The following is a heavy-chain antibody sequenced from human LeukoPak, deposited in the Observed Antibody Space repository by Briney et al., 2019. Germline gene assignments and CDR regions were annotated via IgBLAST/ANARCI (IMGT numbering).Heavy chain of an antibody. V-gene: IGHV3-21*01. CDR3: ARDFAATPYYFDY. Sequence: KPGGSLRLSCAASGFTFSGYSMSWVRQAPGKGLEWVSSISSSSSYIYYADSVKGRFTISRDNAKNSLYLQMNSLRAEDTAVYYCARDFAATPYYFDYWGQGTLVTVSA. J-gene: IGHJ4*02. D-gene: IGHD6-25*01. CDR2: ISSSSSYI. CDR1: GFTFSGYS.